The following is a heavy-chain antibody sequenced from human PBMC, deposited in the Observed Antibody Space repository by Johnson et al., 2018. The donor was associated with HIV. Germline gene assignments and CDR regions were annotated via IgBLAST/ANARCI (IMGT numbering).Heavy chain of an antibody. D-gene: IGHD2/OR15-2a*01. CDR1: GFTFDDYA. Sequence: VQLVESGGGLVQPGRSLRLSCAASGFTFDDYAMNWVRQAPGKGLEWVSGISWNSGSIGYADSVKGRFTISRDNAKNSLYLQMNSLRAEDTALYYCAKVLLPQDAFDIWGQGTMVTVSS. V-gene: IGHV3-9*01. CDR2: ISWNSGSI. CDR3: AKVLLPQDAFDI. J-gene: IGHJ3*02.